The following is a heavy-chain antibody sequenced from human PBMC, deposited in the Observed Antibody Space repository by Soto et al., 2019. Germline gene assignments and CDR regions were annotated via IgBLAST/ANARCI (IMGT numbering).Heavy chain of an antibody. CDR1: GFTFSSYP. CDR3: VRGTNGWRGMDY. D-gene: IGHD2-8*01. CDR2: ITEDGSGT. J-gene: IGHJ4*02. Sequence: EVQLVDSGGAIVQPGGSLRLSCATSGFTFSSYPIHWVRQAPGKGPVWVSRITEDGSGTTYADSVQGRFTVTRDNAKNTMYLQMSGLGAEDTAVYHCVRGTNGWRGMDYWGQGTLVTVSS. V-gene: IGHV3-74*01.